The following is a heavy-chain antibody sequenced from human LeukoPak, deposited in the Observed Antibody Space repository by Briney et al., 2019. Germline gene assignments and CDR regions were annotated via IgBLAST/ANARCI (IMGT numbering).Heavy chain of an antibody. D-gene: IGHD1-26*01. CDR3: ARAPYSGRDKTSPHMYYFDC. V-gene: IGHV3-30-3*01. CDR2: ISYDGSNK. Sequence: PGGSLRLSCAASGFTFSSYAMHWVRQAPGKGLEGVAVISYDGSNKYYADSVKGRFTISRDNSRNTLYLQMNSLRAEDTAVYYCARAPYSGRDKTSPHMYYFDCWGQGTLVTVSS. J-gene: IGHJ4*02. CDR1: GFTFSSYA.